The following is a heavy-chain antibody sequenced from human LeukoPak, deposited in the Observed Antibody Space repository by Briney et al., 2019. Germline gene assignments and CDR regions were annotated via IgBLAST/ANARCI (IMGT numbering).Heavy chain of an antibody. Sequence: GGSLRLSCAASGFTFDDHAMHWVRQGPGKGLEWVSGVSWNGGNIGYADSVKGRFTISRDNAKNSLYLQMNGLRAEDTALYYCAKDRGGNSYYGMDVWGQGTTVTVSS. J-gene: IGHJ6*02. CDR1: GFTFDDHA. CDR2: VSWNGGNI. CDR3: AKDRGGNSYYGMDV. V-gene: IGHV3-9*01. D-gene: IGHD4-23*01.